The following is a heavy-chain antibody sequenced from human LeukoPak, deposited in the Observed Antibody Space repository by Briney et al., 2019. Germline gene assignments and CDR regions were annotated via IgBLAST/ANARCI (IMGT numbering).Heavy chain of an antibody. D-gene: IGHD2-2*01. Sequence: GGSLRLSCAASGFTFSNYGMHWVRQAPGKGLEGVAFIQFDGSETYYADSVKGRFAISRDNSKNTLYLQMNTLTVEDTAVYYCAKDRCSRTSCRNLFDPWGQGTLVTVSS. V-gene: IGHV3-30*02. CDR1: GFTFSNYG. CDR3: AKDRCSRTSCRNLFDP. J-gene: IGHJ5*02. CDR2: IQFDGSET.